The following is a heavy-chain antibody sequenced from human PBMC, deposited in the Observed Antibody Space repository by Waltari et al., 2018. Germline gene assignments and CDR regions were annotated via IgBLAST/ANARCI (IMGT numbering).Heavy chain of an antibody. CDR3: ARDHNWGPDY. CDR1: GYTFTNFY. D-gene: IGHD7-27*01. J-gene: IGHJ4*02. V-gene: IGHV1-2*02. Sequence: QVQLVQSGAELKNPGASVRVSCKTSGYTFTNFYFHWVRQAPGQGLEWMGGIHPGGGDTNYAQKFQGRVTLTRDTSIDTAYLELNGLTSDDTAIYDCARDHNWGPDYWGQGTLVTVSS. CDR2: IHPGGGDT.